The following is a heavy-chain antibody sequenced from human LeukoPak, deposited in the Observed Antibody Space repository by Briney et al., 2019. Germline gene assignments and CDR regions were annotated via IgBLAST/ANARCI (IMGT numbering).Heavy chain of an antibody. V-gene: IGHV1-18*01. CDR2: ISAYNGNT. CDR3: ARDPAEYDSSGYMYYFDY. CDR1: GYTFTSYG. Sequence: ASVKVSCKASGYTFTSYGISWVRQAPGQGLEWMGWISAYNGNTNYAQKLQGRVTMTTDTSTSTAYMELRSLRSDDTAVYYCARDPAEYDSSGYMYYFDYRGQGTLVTVSS. D-gene: IGHD3-22*01. J-gene: IGHJ4*02.